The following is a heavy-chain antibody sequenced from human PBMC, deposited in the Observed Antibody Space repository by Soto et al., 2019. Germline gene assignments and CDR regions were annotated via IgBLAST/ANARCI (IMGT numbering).Heavy chain of an antibody. CDR1: GFTFSSYW. V-gene: IGHV3-7*05. J-gene: IGHJ4*02. CDR3: AREVVTMIVVVPQYYFDY. D-gene: IGHD3-22*01. CDR2: IKQDGSEK. Sequence: GGSLRLSCAASGFTFSSYWMSWVRQAPGKGLEWVANIKQDGSEKYYVDSVKGRFTISRDNAKNSLYRQMNSLRAEDTAVYYCAREVVTMIVVVPQYYFDYWGQGTLVTVSS.